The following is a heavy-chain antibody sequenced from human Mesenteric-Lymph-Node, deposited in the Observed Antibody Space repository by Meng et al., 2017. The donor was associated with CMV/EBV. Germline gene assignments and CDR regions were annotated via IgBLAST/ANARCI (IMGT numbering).Heavy chain of an antibody. J-gene: IGHJ4*02. CDR1: GYTFTGYY. V-gene: IGHV1-2*02. Sequence: ASVKVSCKASGYTFTGYYMHWVRQAPGQGLEWMGWINPNSGGTNYAQKFQGRVTMTRDTSISTAYMELSSLRSEDTAVYYCAREPVDDILTGYPLDYWGQGTLVTVSS. D-gene: IGHD3-9*01. CDR2: INPNSGGT. CDR3: AREPVDDILTGYPLDY.